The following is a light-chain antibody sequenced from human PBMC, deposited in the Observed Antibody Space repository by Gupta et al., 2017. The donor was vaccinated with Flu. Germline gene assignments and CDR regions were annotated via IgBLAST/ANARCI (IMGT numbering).Light chain of an antibody. J-gene: IGKJ3*01. Sequence: DIVLTQSPAILSLSPGERATLSCRASQSIGTYLAWYQQKPGQAPRLLIYDASNRATGVPARFSCSGYGTDFTLSITSRQPEDFAVYFCQHRANWPEITFGHGTKVDTK. V-gene: IGKV3-11*01. CDR1: QSIGTY. CDR2: DAS. CDR3: QHRANWPEIT.